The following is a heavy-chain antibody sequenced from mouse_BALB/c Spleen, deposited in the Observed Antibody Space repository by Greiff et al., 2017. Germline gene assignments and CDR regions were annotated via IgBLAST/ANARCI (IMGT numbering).Heavy chain of an antibody. CDR1: GFTFSSFG. CDR2: ISSGSSTI. Sequence: DVQLQESGGGLVQPGGSRKLSCAASGFTFSSFGMHWVRQAPEKGLEWVAYISSGSSTIYYADTVKGRFTISRDNPKNTLFLQMTSLRSEDTAMYYCATGDYYAMDYWGQGTSVTVSS. J-gene: IGHJ4*01. CDR3: ATGDYYAMDY. V-gene: IGHV5-17*02.